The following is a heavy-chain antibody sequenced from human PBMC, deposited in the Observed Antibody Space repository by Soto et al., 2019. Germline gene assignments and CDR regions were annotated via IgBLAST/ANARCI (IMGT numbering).Heavy chain of an antibody. D-gene: IGHD3-9*01. CDR3: ARVIAYYDILTGYYPGHPNDRTLDY. J-gene: IGHJ4*02. V-gene: IGHV3-21*01. CDR1: GFTFSSYS. Sequence: EVQLVESGGGLVKPGGSLRLSCAASGFTFSSYSMNWVRQAPGKGLEWVSSISSSSSYIYYADSVKGRFTISRDNAKNSLYLQMNSLRAEDTAVYYCARVIAYYDILTGYYPGHPNDRTLDYWGQGTLVTVSS. CDR2: ISSSSSYI.